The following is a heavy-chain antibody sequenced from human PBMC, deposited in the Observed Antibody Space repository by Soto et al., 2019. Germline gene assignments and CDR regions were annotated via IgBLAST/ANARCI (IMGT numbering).Heavy chain of an antibody. D-gene: IGHD3-10*01. CDR1: GFTFSGSW. CDR2: INGDGSGT. CDR3: ARGIFGSGTANDY. J-gene: IGHJ4*02. Sequence: EVQLVESGGGLVQPGGSLRLSCAASGFTFSGSWMHWVRQAPGRGRVGASRINGDGSGTSSADFVKGRFTISRDNAKNTLFLQMNGLRAEDTAVYYCARGIFGSGTANDYWGQGTLVTVSS. V-gene: IGHV3-74*01.